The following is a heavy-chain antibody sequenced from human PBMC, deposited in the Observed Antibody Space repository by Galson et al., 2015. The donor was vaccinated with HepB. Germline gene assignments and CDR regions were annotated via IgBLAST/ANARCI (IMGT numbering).Heavy chain of an antibody. CDR3: AGDVLLWFGELFRWFDP. J-gene: IGHJ5*02. D-gene: IGHD3-10*01. CDR2: TYYRSKWYN. CDR1: GDSVSSNSAA. Sequence: CAISGDSVSSNSAAWNWIRQSPSRGLEWLGRTYYRSKWYNDYAVSVKSRITINPDTSKNQFSLKLSSVAAADTAVYYCAGDVLLWFGELFRWFDPWGQGTLVTVSS. V-gene: IGHV6-1*01.